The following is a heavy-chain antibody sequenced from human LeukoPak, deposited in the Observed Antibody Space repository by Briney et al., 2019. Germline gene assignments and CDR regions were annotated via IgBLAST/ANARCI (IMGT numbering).Heavy chain of an antibody. CDR1: GFTFINYA. J-gene: IGHJ4*02. CDR3: ARTGGYNELLDY. D-gene: IGHD3-10*01. Sequence: GGSLRLSCAASGFTFINYAMSWVRQAPGKGLEWVSGISWNSDSVGYADSVKGRFTISRDNAENSLYLQMNSLRAEDTAVYYCARTGGYNELLDYWGQGTLVTVSS. CDR2: ISWNSDSV. V-gene: IGHV3-20*04.